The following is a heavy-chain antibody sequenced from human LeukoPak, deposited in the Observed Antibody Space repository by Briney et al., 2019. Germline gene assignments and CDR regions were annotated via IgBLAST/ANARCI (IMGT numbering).Heavy chain of an antibody. V-gene: IGHV4-30-2*01. CDR3: ARAVGYCSSTSCYGADYYYYYGMDV. CDR1: GGSISSGGYS. CDR2: IYHSGST. D-gene: IGHD2-2*01. Sequence: SETLSLTCAVSGGSISSGGYSWSWIRQPPGKGLEWIGYIYHSGSTYYNPSLKSRVTISVDRSKNQFSLKLSSVTAADTAVYYCARAVGYCSSTSCYGADYYYYYGMDVWGQGTTVTVSS. J-gene: IGHJ6*02.